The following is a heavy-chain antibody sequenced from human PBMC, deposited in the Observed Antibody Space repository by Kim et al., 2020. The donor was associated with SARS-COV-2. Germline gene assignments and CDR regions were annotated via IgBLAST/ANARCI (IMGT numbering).Heavy chain of an antibody. CDR3: ARERVTMVRGVLDY. V-gene: IGHV1-69*04. D-gene: IGHD3-10*01. J-gene: IGHJ4*02. Sequence: QKFQGRVTITADKSTSTAYMELSSLRSEDTAVYYCARERVTMVRGVLDYWGQGTLVTVSS.